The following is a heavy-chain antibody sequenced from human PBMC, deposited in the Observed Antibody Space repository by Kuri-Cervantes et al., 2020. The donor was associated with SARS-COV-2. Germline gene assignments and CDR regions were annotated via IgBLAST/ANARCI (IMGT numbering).Heavy chain of an antibody. CDR2: INSYNNQI. V-gene: IGHV1-18*04. CDR3: ARDHTRSGDGDYSLG. Sequence: ASVKVSCKASGYSFRSYGIIWVRQAPGQGLEWMTWINSYNNQIESSQNFQGRVTMTTDTSTSTASMELRSLKYDDTAVYYCARDHTRSGDGDYSLGWGQGTLVTVSS. D-gene: IGHD4-17*01. J-gene: IGHJ4*02. CDR1: GYSFRSYG.